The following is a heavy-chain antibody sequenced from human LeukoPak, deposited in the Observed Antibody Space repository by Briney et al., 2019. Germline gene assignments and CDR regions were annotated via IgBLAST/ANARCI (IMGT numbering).Heavy chain of an antibody. CDR1: GVIFSNYW. CDR3: AQTYYYGSGSPGDWYFDL. J-gene: IGHJ2*01. D-gene: IGHD3-10*01. CDR2: INRDGSST. V-gene: IGHV3-74*01. Sequence: GGSLRLSCAASGVIFSNYWMHWVRQAPGKGLVWVSRINRDGSSTSYADSVKGRFTISRDNSKNTLYLQMNSLRAEDTAVYYCAQTYYYGSGSPGDWYFDLWGRGTLVTVSS.